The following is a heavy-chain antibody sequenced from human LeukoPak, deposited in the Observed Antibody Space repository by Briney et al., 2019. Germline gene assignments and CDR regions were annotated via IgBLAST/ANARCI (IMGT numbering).Heavy chain of an antibody. CDR2: IYYSGST. CDR1: GGSITSHF. D-gene: IGHD3-22*01. V-gene: IGHV4-59*11. Sequence: SETLSLTCTVSGGSITSHFWSWVRQPPGKGLEWIAYIYYSGSTNYNPSLKSRATISVDTSKNHFSLKLTSVTAADTAVYYCARLSSGRPHEYFQHGGEGTLVTVSS. J-gene: IGHJ1*01. CDR3: ARLSSGRPHEYFQH.